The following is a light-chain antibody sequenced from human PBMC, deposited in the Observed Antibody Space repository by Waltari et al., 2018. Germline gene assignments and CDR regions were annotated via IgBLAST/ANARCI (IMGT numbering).Light chain of an antibody. CDR3: YSAADNREV. V-gene: IGLV3-27*01. Sequence: SYELTQPSSVSVSPGQTARITSSGDVLAKKYARWFQQKPGQAPVLVIYKDSERPSGIPERFSGSSSGTTVTLTISGAQVEDEADYYCYSAADNREVFGGGTKLTVL. CDR2: KDS. J-gene: IGLJ2*01. CDR1: VLAKKY.